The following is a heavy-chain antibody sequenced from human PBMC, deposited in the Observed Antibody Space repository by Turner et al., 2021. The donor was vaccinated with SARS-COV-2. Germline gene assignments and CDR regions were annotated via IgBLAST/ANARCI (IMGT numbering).Heavy chain of an antibody. CDR2: IYYSGST. Sequence: QLQLQESGPGLVKPSETLSLTCTVSGGSISSSGYYWGWIRQPPGKGLEWIGNIYYSGSTYYNPSLKSRVTISVDTSKNQFSLNLTSVTAADTAIYYCARETVNNWVDPWGQGTLVTVSS. CDR3: ARETVNNWVDP. V-gene: IGHV4-39*07. CDR1: GGSISSSGYY. D-gene: IGHD2-21*02. J-gene: IGHJ5*02.